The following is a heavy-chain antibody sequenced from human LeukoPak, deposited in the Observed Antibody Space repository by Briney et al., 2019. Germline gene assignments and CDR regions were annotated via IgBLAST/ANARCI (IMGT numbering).Heavy chain of an antibody. D-gene: IGHD5-12*01. J-gene: IGHJ6*02. Sequence: SETLSLTCTVSGGSISSYYWSWIRQPPGKGLEWIGYLYYSGSTNYNPSLKSRVTISVDTSKNQFSLKLSSVTAADTAVYYCARQVYSGYVSRWYGMDVWGQGTTVTVSS. V-gene: IGHV4-59*08. CDR2: LYYSGST. CDR3: ARQVYSGYVSRWYGMDV. CDR1: GGSISSYY.